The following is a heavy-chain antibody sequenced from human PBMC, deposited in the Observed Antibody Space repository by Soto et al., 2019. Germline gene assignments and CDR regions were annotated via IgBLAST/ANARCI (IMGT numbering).Heavy chain of an antibody. D-gene: IGHD7-27*01. V-gene: IGHV3-9*01. J-gene: IGHJ3*02. Sequence: EVQLVESGGGLVQPGRSLRLSCAASGFTFDDYAMHWVRQAPGKGLEWVSGISWNSGSIGYADSVKGRFTISRDNAKNSLYLQMNSLRAEDTALYYCAKGRKSLTSDAFDIWGQGTMVTVSS. CDR2: ISWNSGSI. CDR3: AKGRKSLTSDAFDI. CDR1: GFTFDDYA.